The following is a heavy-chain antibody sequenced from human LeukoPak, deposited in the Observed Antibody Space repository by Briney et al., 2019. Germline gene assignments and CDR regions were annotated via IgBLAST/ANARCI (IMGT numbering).Heavy chain of an antibody. J-gene: IGHJ4*02. D-gene: IGHD3-22*01. CDR1: GYTFTSYG. CDR2: ISAYNGNT. Sequence: GASVKVSCKASGYTFTSYGISWVRQAPGQGLEWMGWISAYNGNTNYAQKLQGRVTMTTDTSTSTAYMELRSLRSDDTAVYYCARVTGHYYYYDSSGTVDYWGQGTLVTVSS. CDR3: ARVTGHYYYYDSSGTVDY. V-gene: IGHV1-18*01.